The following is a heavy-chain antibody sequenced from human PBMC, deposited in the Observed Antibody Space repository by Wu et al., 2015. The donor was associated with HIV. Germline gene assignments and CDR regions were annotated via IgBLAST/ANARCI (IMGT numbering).Heavy chain of an antibody. CDR1: GYTFTRFG. D-gene: IGHD2-15*01. V-gene: IGHV1-18*01. CDR3: ATFVSCSGGSCYGVDY. J-gene: IGHJ4*02. Sequence: QVQLVQSGAEVKKPGASVKVSCKASGYTFTRFGISWVRQAPGQGLEWMGWISTYNGNTNYAQKLQGRVTMTEDTSTDTAYMELSSLRSEDTAVYYCATFVSCSGGSCYGVDYWGQGTPITVSS. CDR2: ISTYNGNT.